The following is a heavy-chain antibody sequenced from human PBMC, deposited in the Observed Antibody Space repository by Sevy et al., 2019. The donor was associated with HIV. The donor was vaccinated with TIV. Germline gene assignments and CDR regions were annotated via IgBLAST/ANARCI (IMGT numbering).Heavy chain of an antibody. D-gene: IGHD6-13*01. CDR3: ARDGVAAAGVGFDY. J-gene: IGHJ4*02. Sequence: GGSLRLSCVASGFTFSSYSMNWVRQAPGKGLEWVSSISSSSYIYYADSVKGRFTISRDNTKNSLYLQMNSLRAEDTAVYYCARDGVAAAGVGFDYWGQGTLVTVSS. CDR2: ISSSSYI. CDR1: GFTFSSYS. V-gene: IGHV3-21*01.